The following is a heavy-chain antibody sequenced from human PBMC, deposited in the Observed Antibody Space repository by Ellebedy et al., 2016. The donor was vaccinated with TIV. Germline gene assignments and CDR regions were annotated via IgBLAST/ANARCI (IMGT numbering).Heavy chain of an antibody. Sequence: ASVKVSCXASGYTFTGYYMHWVRQAPGQGLEWMGWINPNSGGTNYAQKFQGWVTITRDTSISTAYMELSRLRSDDTAVYYCARGKGPTYGLDYWGQGTLITVPS. CDR3: ARGKGPTYGLDY. CDR2: INPNSGGT. CDR1: GYTFTGYY. D-gene: IGHD3-10*01. V-gene: IGHV1-2*04. J-gene: IGHJ4*02.